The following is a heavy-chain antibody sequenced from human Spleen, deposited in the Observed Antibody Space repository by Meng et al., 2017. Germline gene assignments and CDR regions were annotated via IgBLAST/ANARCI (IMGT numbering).Heavy chain of an antibody. CDR2: IIPNSGDT. CDR3: VRDENISLGKLFGDY. Sequence: QVRRVPSGEEVTAPGDSVKVSCKPSGYPSTASNIPWVRQAPGQGLEWMGHIIPNSGDTLYAPKFQGRVSMTADTSIGTAYVELSGLRSDDTAIYYCVRDENISLGKLFGDYWGQGTLVTVSS. V-gene: IGHV1-2*06. J-gene: IGHJ4*02. CDR1: GYPSTASN. D-gene: IGHD2-21*01.